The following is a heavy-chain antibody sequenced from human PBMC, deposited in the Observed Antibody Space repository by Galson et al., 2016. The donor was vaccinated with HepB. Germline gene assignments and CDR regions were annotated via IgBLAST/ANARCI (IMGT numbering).Heavy chain of an antibody. CDR2: IKSKPDSGTR. D-gene: IGHD1-26*01. CDR3: ATGGSYSTNDPFDI. J-gene: IGHJ3*02. V-gene: IGHV3-15*07. Sequence: SLRLSCAASGFSFSNAWMNWVRQAPGKGLEWVGRIKSKPDSGTRDYAAPVKGRFSVSRDDSENTLYLQMNSLKTEDSAVYYCATGGSYSTNDPFDIWGQGTMVTVSS. CDR1: GFSFSNAW.